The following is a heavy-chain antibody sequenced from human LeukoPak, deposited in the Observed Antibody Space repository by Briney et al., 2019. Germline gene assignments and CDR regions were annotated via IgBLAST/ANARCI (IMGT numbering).Heavy chain of an antibody. CDR2: INHSGST. V-gene: IGHV4-34*01. Sequence: SETLSLTCAVYGGSFSGYYWSWIRQPPGKGLEWIGEINHSGSTNYNPSLKSRVTISVDTSKNQFSLKLSSVTAADTAVYYCARDGRGKYHLDLWGQGTLVTVSS. D-gene: IGHD1-26*01. J-gene: IGHJ4*02. CDR3: ARDGRGKYHLDL. CDR1: GGSFSGYY.